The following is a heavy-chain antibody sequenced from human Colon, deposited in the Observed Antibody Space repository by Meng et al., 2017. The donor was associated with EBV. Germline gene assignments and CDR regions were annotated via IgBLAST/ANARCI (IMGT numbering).Heavy chain of an antibody. CDR2: IYYIGNA. D-gene: IGHD6-19*01. J-gene: IGHJ4*02. V-gene: IGHV4-61*08. Sequence: QVQLQESGPGLVKPSETLSLTCTVSGGSVNSGAYYWSWFRQPPGKGLEWIGYIYYIGNANYNPSLKSRVTISIDTSKDQFSLKLNSVAAADTAVYYCARLREWLVDYWDQGTLVTVSS. CDR1: GGSVNSGAYY. CDR3: ARLREWLVDY.